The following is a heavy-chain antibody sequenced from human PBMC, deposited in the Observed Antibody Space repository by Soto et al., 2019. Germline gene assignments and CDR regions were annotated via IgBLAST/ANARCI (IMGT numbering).Heavy chain of an antibody. CDR2: IYYSGST. D-gene: IGHD6-19*01. Sequence: SETLSLTCTVSGGSVSSYYWSWIRQSPGKGLEWIVYIYYSGSTKYKPSLKRRVTISVDTSKNQFSLKVSSATAADTAYYFCARRPMVGPVAENAFDIWGQGTRVTVSS. V-gene: IGHV4-59*08. CDR3: ARRPMVGPVAENAFDI. J-gene: IGHJ3*02. CDR1: GGSVSSYY.